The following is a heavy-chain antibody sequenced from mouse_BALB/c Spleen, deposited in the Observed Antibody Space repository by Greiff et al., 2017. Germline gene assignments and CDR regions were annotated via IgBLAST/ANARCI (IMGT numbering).Heavy chain of an antibody. CDR1: GFTFSSFG. D-gene: IGHD2-1*01. Sequence: EVQLQQSGGGLVQPGGSRKLSCAASGFTFSSFGMHWVRQAPEKGLEWVAYISSGSSTIYYADTVKGRFTISRDNPKNTLFLQMTSLRSEDTAMYYCARSYGNYVFTFDYWGQGTTLTVSS. CDR3: ARSYGNYVFTFDY. CDR2: ISSGSSTI. J-gene: IGHJ2*01. V-gene: IGHV5-17*02.